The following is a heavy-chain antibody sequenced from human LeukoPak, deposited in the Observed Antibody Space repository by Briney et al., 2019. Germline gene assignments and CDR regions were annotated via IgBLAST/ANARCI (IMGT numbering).Heavy chain of an antibody. CDR2: IYYSGST. J-gene: IGHJ3*02. CDR3: ARVGDSSGYDAFDI. D-gene: IGHD3-22*01. Sequence: SETLSLTCSVSGYAISSGYYWGWIRQPPGKGLEWIGSIYYSGSTYYNPSLKSRVTISVDTSKNQFSLKLSSVTAADTAVYYCARVGDSSGYDAFDIWGQGTMVTVSS. V-gene: IGHV4-38-2*02. CDR1: GYAISSGYY.